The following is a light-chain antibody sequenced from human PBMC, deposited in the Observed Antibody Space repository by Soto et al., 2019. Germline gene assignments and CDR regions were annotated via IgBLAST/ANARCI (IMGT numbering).Light chain of an antibody. CDR3: CSYAGSSTFV. J-gene: IGLJ1*01. CDR2: DVS. V-gene: IGLV2-23*02. Sequence: QSVLTQPASVSGSPGQSITISCTGTSSDVGGYNYVSWYQQHPGKAPKLMIHDVSRRPSGVSNRFSGSKSGNTASLTISGLQAEDEADYFCCSYAGSSTFVFGTGTKVTVL. CDR1: SSDVGGYNY.